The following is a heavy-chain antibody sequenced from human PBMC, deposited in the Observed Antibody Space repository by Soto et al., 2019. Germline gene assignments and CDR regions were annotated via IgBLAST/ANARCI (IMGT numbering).Heavy chain of an antibody. Sequence: GGSLKLSCAASGFTFTTHAMNWVRQAPGKGLEWVSSISGSGGTTDYADSVKGRFTISRDNSKNTLYLKMNSLRAEDTAVYYCAKGLGEFSYYGMDVWGQGTTVTVSS. J-gene: IGHJ6*02. CDR1: GFTFTTHA. V-gene: IGHV3-23*01. D-gene: IGHD3-10*01. CDR3: AKGLGEFSYYGMDV. CDR2: ISGSGGTT.